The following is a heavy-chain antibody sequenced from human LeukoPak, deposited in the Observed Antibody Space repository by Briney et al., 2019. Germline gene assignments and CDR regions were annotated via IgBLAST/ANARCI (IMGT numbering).Heavy chain of an antibody. V-gene: IGHV3-66*01. J-gene: IGHJ4*02. D-gene: IGHD5-18*01. CDR1: GFTVSSNY. CDR3: AKGRLWLLYPNPFDY. Sequence: GGSLRLSCAASGFTVSSNYMSWVRQAPGKGLEWVSVIYSGGSTYYADSVKGRFTISRDNSKNTLYLQMNSLRAEDTAVYYCAKGRLWLLYPNPFDYWGQGTLVTVSS. CDR2: IYSGGST.